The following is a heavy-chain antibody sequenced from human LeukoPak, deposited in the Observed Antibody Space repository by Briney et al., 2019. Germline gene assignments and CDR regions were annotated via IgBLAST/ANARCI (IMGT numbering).Heavy chain of an antibody. CDR3: ARGWNYAFRFDY. Sequence: GESLRLSCAASGFTFSDYWMTWVRQAPGKGLEWVAHIKQDGSERYYGDSVKGRFALSRDNANNLVYMQMNSLGAGDTAVYYCARGWNYAFRFDYWGQGTMVTVSS. V-gene: IGHV3-7*01. CDR1: GFTFSDYW. D-gene: IGHD1-7*01. CDR2: IKQDGSER. J-gene: IGHJ4*02.